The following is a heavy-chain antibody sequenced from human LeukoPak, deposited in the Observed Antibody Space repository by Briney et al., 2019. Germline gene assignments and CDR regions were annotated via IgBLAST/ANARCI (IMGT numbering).Heavy chain of an antibody. J-gene: IGHJ6*03. CDR1: GYTFTSYA. Sequence: ASVKVSCKASGYTFTSYAMHWVRQAPGQRLEWMGWINAGNGNTKYSREFQGRVTITRDTSASTAYMELSSLRSEDMAVYYCARDKAIFGVVNYYMDVWGKGTTVTVSS. D-gene: IGHD3-3*01. CDR2: INAGNGNT. V-gene: IGHV1-3*03. CDR3: ARDKAIFGVVNYYMDV.